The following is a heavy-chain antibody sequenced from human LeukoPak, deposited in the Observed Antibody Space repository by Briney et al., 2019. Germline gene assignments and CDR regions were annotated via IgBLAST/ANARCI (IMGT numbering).Heavy chain of an antibody. J-gene: IGHJ4*02. CDR1: GYTFTGYY. CDR3: ARDPAPNYYDSSSYYYFDY. D-gene: IGHD3-22*01. Sequence: ASVKVSCKASGYTFTGYYMHWVRQAPGQGLEWMGWINPNSGGTNYAQKFQGRVTMTRDTSISTAYMELSRLRSDDTAVYYCARDPAPNYYDSSSYYYFDYWGQGTLVTVSS. V-gene: IGHV1-2*02. CDR2: INPNSGGT.